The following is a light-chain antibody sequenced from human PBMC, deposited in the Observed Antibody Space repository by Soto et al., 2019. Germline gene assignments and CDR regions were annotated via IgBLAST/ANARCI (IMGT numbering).Light chain of an antibody. J-gene: IGKJ1*01. CDR1: QSIRHY. CDR2: GAS. V-gene: IGKV1-5*01. CDR3: QQHNSYSQT. Sequence: DIQMTQSPPTLSASVGDRVTITCRASQSIRHYLAWYQQMPGKAPKLLIYGASTLQSGVPSRFSGSGTETEFTLPSSSLQPDDFGTYFCQQHNSYSQTFGQGTKVEIK.